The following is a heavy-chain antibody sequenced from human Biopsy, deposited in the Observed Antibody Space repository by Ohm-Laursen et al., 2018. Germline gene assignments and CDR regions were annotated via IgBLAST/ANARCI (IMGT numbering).Heavy chain of an antibody. D-gene: IGHD1-26*01. CDR1: GGNFRSYT. CDR3: ARETHCKVGPTLDY. Sequence: GASVKVSCKASGGNFRSYTFSWLRQAPGQVLEWMGGVIPLLNTPNYAPTFEGRLTITADEGTNTTYMLLSSLTSDDTALYYCARETHCKVGPTLDYWGQGTLLTVSS. J-gene: IGHJ4*02. V-gene: IGHV1-69*13. CDR2: VIPLLNTP.